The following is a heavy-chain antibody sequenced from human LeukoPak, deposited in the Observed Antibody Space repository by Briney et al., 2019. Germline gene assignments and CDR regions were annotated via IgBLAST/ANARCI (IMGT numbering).Heavy chain of an antibody. J-gene: IGHJ4*02. CDR2: IRYSGST. D-gene: IGHD6-13*01. CDR3: ARVTGYVMEDYFDY. Sequence: SETLSLTCEVSGDSLSSGGYSWSWIRQPPGKGLEWIGYIRYSGSTYYNPSLKSRLTMSVEASKTQFSLRLSSVTAADTAVYYCARVTGYVMEDYFDYWGQGTLVTVSS. V-gene: IGHV4-30-4*07. CDR1: GDSLSSGGYS.